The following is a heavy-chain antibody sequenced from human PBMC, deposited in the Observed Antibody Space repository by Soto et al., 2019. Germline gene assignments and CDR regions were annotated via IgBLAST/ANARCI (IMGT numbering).Heavy chain of an antibody. J-gene: IGHJ6*02. V-gene: IGHV1-18*01. CDR2: ISAYNGNT. Sequence: ASVKVSCKASGYTFTSYGISWVRQAPGQGLEWMGWISAYNGNTNYAQKLQGRVTMTTDTSTSTAYMELRSLRSDDTAVYYCASSEGQQQLSYYYYGMDVWGQGTTVTVSS. CDR3: ASSEGQQQLSYYYYGMDV. D-gene: IGHD6-13*01. CDR1: GYTFTSYG.